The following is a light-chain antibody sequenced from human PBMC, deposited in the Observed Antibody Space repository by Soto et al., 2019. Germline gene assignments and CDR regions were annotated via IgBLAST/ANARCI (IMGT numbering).Light chain of an antibody. CDR3: QRYNDYQYV. J-gene: IGKJ2*01. CDR2: KAI. CDR1: QSITTS. Sequence: DIQMTQSPSTLSASVGDRVTITCRASQSITTSLAWYQQKPGKAPKLLIYKAINLQSGVPSRFSGSGSGTEFTLTISSLQPDDFGTYYCQRYNDYQYVFGQGTKLDMK. V-gene: IGKV1-5*03.